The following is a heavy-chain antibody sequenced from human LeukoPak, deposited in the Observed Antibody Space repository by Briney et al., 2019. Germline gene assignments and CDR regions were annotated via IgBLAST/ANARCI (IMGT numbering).Heavy chain of an antibody. D-gene: IGHD6-19*01. CDR1: GFTFDDYA. CDR2: IIWNTGSV. CDR3: AKHGGSGWTAHYSYGLDV. V-gene: IGHV3-9*01. J-gene: IGHJ6*02. Sequence: AGGSLRLSCAASGFTFDDYAMHWVRQAPGKGLEWVSGIIWNTGSVGYADSVKGRFTISRDNAKNSLYLQMNSLRVEDTAFYYCAKHGGSGWTAHYSYGLDVWGQGTTVTVPS.